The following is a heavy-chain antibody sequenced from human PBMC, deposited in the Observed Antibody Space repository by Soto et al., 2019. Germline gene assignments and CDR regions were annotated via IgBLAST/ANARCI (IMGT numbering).Heavy chain of an antibody. CDR3: AGGGGVRVILSPCCIDV. CDR1: GGSISSYY. CDR2: IYYSGST. Sequence: SETLSLTCTVSGGSISSYYWSWSRHPPEKGLEWIGYIYYSGSTNYNPSLKSRVTISVDTSKNQFSLKLTSVTAADTAVYYCAGGGGVRVILSPCCIDVWYQGTSVTLSS. V-gene: IGHV4-59*12. D-gene: IGHD3-10*01. J-gene: IGHJ6*02.